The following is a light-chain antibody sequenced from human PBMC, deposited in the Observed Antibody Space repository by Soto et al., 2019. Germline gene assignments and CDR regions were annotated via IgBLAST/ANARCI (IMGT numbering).Light chain of an antibody. J-gene: IGKJ2*01. CDR2: GES. CDR3: QQYGGSPRT. V-gene: IGKV3-20*01. Sequence: EIVVTQAPGTLSLSPGERATLSCRASQSVFNNNLAWYQQKPGQAPRLLMFGESSRATGIPDRFSGSGSGTDFTLTISILKPEDFAIYHCQQYGGSPRTFGQGTKLQIK. CDR1: QSVFNNN.